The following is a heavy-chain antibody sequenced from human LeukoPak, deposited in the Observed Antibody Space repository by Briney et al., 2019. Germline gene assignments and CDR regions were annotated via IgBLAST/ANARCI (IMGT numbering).Heavy chain of an antibody. Sequence: SETLSLTCTVSGGSISSGDYYWSWLREPPGKGLEWMEYIYYSGSTYYNPSLKSRVTISVDTSKNQFSLKLSSVTAADTAVYYCAREGLRVTFGGVIPIGAFDIWGQGTMVTVSS. CDR3: AREGLRVTFGGVIPIGAFDI. V-gene: IGHV4-30-4*08. J-gene: IGHJ3*02. CDR2: IYYSGST. D-gene: IGHD3-16*02. CDR1: GGSISSGDYY.